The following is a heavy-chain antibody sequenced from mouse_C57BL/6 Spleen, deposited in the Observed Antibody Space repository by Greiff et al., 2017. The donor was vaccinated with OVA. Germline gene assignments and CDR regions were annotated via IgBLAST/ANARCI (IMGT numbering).Heavy chain of an antibody. CDR1: GFTFSSYA. V-gene: IGHV5-4*03. J-gene: IGHJ4*01. D-gene: IGHD2-3*01. CDR3: ARSKDGYYGGAMDY. Sequence: EVKLMESGGGLVKPGGSLKLSCAASGFTFSSYAMSWVRQTPEKRLEWVATISDGGSYTYYPDNVKGRFTISRDNAKNNLYLQMSHLKSEDTAMYYCARSKDGYYGGAMDYWGQGTSVTVSS. CDR2: ISDGGSYT.